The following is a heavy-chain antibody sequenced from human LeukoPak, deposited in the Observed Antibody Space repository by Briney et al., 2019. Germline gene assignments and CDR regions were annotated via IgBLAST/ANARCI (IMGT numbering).Heavy chain of an antibody. Sequence: SETLSLTCAVSGESFSGYYWSWFRQPPGKGLEWIGEINHSGSTNYNPSLTSRATISVDASKNQFYLRMTSVIAADTAIYYCAKGRWEVPDYWGQGTRIFVSS. CDR1: GESFSGYY. J-gene: IGHJ4*02. CDR2: INHSGST. CDR3: AKGRWEVPDY. V-gene: IGHV4-34*01. D-gene: IGHD1-26*01.